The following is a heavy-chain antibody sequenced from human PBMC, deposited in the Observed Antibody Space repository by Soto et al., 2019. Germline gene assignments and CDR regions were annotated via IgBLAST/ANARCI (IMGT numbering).Heavy chain of an antibody. CDR1: GFTFSSYG. J-gene: IGHJ6*02. D-gene: IGHD3-10*01. CDR2: IWYDGSNK. V-gene: IGHV3-33*01. CDR3: ARARGGSGSNTLRYYYYFGMDV. Sequence: QVQLVESGGGVVQPGRSLRLSCAASGFTFSSYGMHWVRQAPGKGLEWVAVIWYDGSNKYYADSVKGRFTISRDNSKNARYMQMNGLRGEDTAVYYCARARGGSGSNTLRYYYYFGMDVWGQGTTVTVSS.